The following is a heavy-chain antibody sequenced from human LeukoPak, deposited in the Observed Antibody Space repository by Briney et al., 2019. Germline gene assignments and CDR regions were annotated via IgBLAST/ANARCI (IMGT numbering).Heavy chain of an antibody. J-gene: IGHJ4*02. CDR1: GFTFSSSA. V-gene: IGHV3-30-3*01. CDR3: ARDRDSSGWYEGFDY. D-gene: IGHD6-19*01. Sequence: GGSLRLSCAASGFTFSSSAMHWVRQAPDKGLEWVAVISYDGSNKYYADSVRGRFTISRDNSKNTLYLQMNSLRADDTAVYYCARDRDSSGWYEGFDYWGQGTLVTVSS. CDR2: ISYDGSNK.